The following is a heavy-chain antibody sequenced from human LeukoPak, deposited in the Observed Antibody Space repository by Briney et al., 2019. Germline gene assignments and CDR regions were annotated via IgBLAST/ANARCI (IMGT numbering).Heavy chain of an antibody. V-gene: IGHV4-34*01. CDR3: ARKTVAGIRRYFDY. Sequence: SETLSLTCAVYGVSFSGYYWSWIRQPPGKGLEWIGEINHSGSTNYNPSLKSRVTISVDTSKNQFSLKLSSVTAADTAVYYCARKTVAGIRRYFDYWGQGTLVTVSS. CDR2: INHSGST. CDR1: GVSFSGYY. D-gene: IGHD6-19*01. J-gene: IGHJ4*02.